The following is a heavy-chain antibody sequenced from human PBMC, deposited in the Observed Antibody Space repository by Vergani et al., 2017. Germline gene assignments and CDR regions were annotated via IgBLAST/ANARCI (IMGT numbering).Heavy chain of an antibody. CDR3: ARTVAVAGAFDY. V-gene: IGHV4-59*01. CDR2: IYYSGST. D-gene: IGHD6-19*01. CDR1: GGSISSYY. J-gene: IGHJ4*02. Sequence: QVQLQESGPGLVKPSETLSLTCTVSGGSISSYYWSWIRQPPGKGLGWIGYIYYSGSTNYNPSLKSRVTISVDPSKNQFSLKLSSVTAADTAVYYCARTVAVAGAFDYWGQGTLVTVSS.